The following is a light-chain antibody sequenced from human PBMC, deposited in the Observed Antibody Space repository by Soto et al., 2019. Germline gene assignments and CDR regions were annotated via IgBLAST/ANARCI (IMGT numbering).Light chain of an antibody. CDR3: QQRSNWLWT. V-gene: IGKV3-11*01. CDR2: DAS. Sequence: EIVLTQSPATLSLSPRERATLSCRASQSVSSYLAWYQQKPGQAPRLLIYDASNRATVIPARFSGSGSGTDFTLTISSLEPEDFAVYYCQQRSNWLWTLGQGAKVDIK. CDR1: QSVSSY. J-gene: IGKJ1*01.